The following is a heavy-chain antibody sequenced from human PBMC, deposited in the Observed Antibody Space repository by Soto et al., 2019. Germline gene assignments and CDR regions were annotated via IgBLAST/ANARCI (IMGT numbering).Heavy chain of an antibody. Sequence: QVQLVQSGAEVKKPGASVKVSCKASGYTLIHYYIHWVRQAPGQGLEWMAIINPNGGSTNYAQKFRGRVTVTSDTSTTTVSMELNSLGSDDTAVYFCARSLLQGDFWGQGTLVTVSS. CDR3: ARSLLQGDF. J-gene: IGHJ4*02. CDR1: GYTLIHYY. CDR2: INPNGGST. D-gene: IGHD2-21*01. V-gene: IGHV1-46*01.